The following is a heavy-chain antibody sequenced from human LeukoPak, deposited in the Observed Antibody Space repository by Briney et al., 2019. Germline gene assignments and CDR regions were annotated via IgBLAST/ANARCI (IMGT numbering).Heavy chain of an antibody. V-gene: IGHV1-2*02. J-gene: IGHJ4*02. Sequence: GASVKVSCKASGYTFTGYYMHWVRQAPGQGLEWMGWINPNSGGTNYAQKFQGRVTMTRDTSISSAYMELSRLRSDDTAVYYCAREGADSITGTTGLGYWGQGTLVTVSS. CDR3: AREGADSITGTTGLGY. CDR2: INPNSGGT. D-gene: IGHD1-7*01. CDR1: GYTFTGYY.